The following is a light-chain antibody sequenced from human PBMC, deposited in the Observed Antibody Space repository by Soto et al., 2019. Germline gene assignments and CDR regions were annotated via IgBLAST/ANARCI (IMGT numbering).Light chain of an antibody. V-gene: IGLV2-23*01. CDR1: TSDVDIYNL. CDR3: CSYAGSYTVI. CDR2: EAT. Sequence: QSVLTQPASVSGSPGQSITISCTGTTSDVDIYNLVSWYQQHPGKAPKLLIYEATKRPPGLSNRFSGSKSGNTTSLTISGLQTEDEADYYCCSYAGSYTVIFGGGTKVTVL. J-gene: IGLJ2*01.